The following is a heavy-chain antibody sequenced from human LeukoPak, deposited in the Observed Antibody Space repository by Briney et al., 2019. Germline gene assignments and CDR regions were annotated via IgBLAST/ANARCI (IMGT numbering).Heavy chain of an antibody. CDR3: ARETPPLRYRLDY. J-gene: IGHJ4*02. CDR2: ISATGNT. Sequence: SETLSLTCTVSGDSMSSSSYYWIWIRQPAGKGLEWIGRISATGNTNYNPSLKSRVTMSLDTSKRQFSLKLTSVTAADTAMYFCARETPPLRYRLDYWGQGTLVTVSS. CDR1: GDSMSSSSYY. D-gene: IGHD3-9*01. V-gene: IGHV4-61*02.